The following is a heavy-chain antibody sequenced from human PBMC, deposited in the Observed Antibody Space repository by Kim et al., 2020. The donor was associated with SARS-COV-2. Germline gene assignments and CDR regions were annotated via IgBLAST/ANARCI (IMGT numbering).Heavy chain of an antibody. CDR2: T. Sequence: TYYADSVRGRFTVSRDTSKNTVSLQINTLRAEDTAVYYCACGNYYFASWGQGTLVTVSS. D-gene: IGHD1-1*01. V-gene: IGHV3-23*01. CDR3: ACGNYYFAS. J-gene: IGHJ4*02.